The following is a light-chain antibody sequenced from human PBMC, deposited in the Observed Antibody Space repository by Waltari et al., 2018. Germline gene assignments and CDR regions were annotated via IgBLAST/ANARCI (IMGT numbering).Light chain of an antibody. CDR2: GAS. J-gene: IGKJ2*01. CDR1: QSISNY. Sequence: DIQITQSPSSLSASVGDRVTITCRASQSISNYLSWFQQKPGEAQNLLIYGASNLQSGVPSRFSGSESGTDFTLTISSLQPEDFAIYYCQQSYNTPYTFGQGTKLEI. CDR3: QQSYNTPYT. V-gene: IGKV1-39*01.